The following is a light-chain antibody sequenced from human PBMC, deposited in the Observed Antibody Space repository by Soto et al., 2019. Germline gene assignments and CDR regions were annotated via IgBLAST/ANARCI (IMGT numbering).Light chain of an antibody. CDR2: DAP. CDR1: QAVNTR. V-gene: IGKV3-11*01. J-gene: IGKJ4*01. CDR3: QQRSNWPPLT. Sequence: EIVLTHSPATLSSFPGDRVTLSCRASQAVNTRLAWYQHRPGQAPRLLIYDAPNRATGIPARFSGSGSGTDFTLTISSLEPEDFAVYYCQQRSNWPPLTFGGGTKVDIK.